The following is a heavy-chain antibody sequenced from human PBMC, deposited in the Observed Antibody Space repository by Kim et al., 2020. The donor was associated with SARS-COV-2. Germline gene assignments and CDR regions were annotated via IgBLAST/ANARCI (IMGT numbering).Heavy chain of an antibody. J-gene: IGHJ2*01. CDR2: IIPIFGTA. CDR3: ARVKEGELSLFRYFDL. Sequence: SVKVSCKASGGTFSSYAISWVRQAPGQGLEWMGGIIPIFGTANYAQKFQGRVTITADESTSTAYMELSSLRSEDTAVYYCARVKEGELSLFRYFDLWGRGTLVTVSS. V-gene: IGHV1-69*13. D-gene: IGHD3-16*02. CDR1: GGTFSSYA.